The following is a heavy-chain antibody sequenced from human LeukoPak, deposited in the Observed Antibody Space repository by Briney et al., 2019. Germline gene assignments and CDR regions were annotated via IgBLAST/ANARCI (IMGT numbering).Heavy chain of an antibody. J-gene: IGHJ6*02. Sequence: GGSLRLSCAVSGFTFSSYTMNWVRQAPGKGLEWVSAISSGGGSTYYAESVKGRFTISRDNSKNMLYLQVNSLRAEDTAVYYCAKAPVTIYYYYYGMDVWGQGTTVTVSS. V-gene: IGHV3-23*01. CDR3: AKAPVTIYYYYYGMDV. CDR2: ISSGGGST. CDR1: GFTFSSYT. D-gene: IGHD1-1*01.